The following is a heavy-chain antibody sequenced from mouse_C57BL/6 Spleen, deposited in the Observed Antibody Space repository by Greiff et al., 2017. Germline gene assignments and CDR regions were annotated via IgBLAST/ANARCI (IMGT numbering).Heavy chain of an antibody. CDR3: ARARTYTWYFDV. Sequence: QVQLKQPGAELVMPGASVKLSCKASGYTFTSYWMHWVKQRPGQGLEWIGEIDPSDSYTNYNQKFKGKSTFTVDKSSSTAYMQLSSLTSEDSAVYYCARARTYTWYFDVWGTGTTVTVSS. CDR2: IDPSDSYT. D-gene: IGHD5-1*01. J-gene: IGHJ1*03. CDR1: GYTFTSYW. V-gene: IGHV1-69*01.